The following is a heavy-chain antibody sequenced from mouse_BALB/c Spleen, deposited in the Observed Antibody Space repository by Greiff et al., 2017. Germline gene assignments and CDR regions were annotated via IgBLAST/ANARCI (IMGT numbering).Heavy chain of an antibody. CDR3: TREELGIPWFAY. D-gene: IGHD4-1*01. CDR1: GYTFTSYW. Sequence: LQQPGSEPVRPGASVKLSCKASGYTFTSYWMHWVKQRPGQGLEWIGNIYPGSGSTNYDEKFKSKATLTVDTSSSTAYMQLSSLTSEDSAVYYCTREELGIPWFAYWGQGTLVTVSA. CDR2: IYPGSGST. J-gene: IGHJ3*01. V-gene: IGHV1S22*01.